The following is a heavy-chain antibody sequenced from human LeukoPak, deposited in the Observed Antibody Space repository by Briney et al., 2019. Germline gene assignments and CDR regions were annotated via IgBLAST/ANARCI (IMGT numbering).Heavy chain of an antibody. D-gene: IGHD4-11*01. CDR1: GGSFSGYY. CDR3: ATYFTVTEYYFDY. Sequence: SETLSLTCAVYGGSFSGYYWSWIRQPPGKGLEWIGEINHSGSTNYNPSLKSRVTISVDTSKNQFSLKLSSVTAAGTAVYYCATYFTVTEYYFDYWGQGTLVTVSS. J-gene: IGHJ4*02. CDR2: INHSGST. V-gene: IGHV4-34*01.